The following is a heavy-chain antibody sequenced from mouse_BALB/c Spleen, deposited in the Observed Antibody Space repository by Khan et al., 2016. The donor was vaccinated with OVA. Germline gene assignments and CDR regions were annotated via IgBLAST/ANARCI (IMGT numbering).Heavy chain of an antibody. V-gene: IGHV14-3*02. Sequence: VQLKQSGAELVKPWASVKLSCTASGFTFNDSYIHWIKQRPKQGLEWIGRIDPAARNIKYDAKFQDKATIIADSSSNTANLQRSSLTSKDTAVYYYARTEIHYCGTYSMDYWGQGTTVTVSS. D-gene: IGHD1-2*01. CDR2: IDPAARNI. J-gene: IGHJ4*01. CDR3: ARTEIHYCGTYSMDY. CDR1: GFTFNDSY.